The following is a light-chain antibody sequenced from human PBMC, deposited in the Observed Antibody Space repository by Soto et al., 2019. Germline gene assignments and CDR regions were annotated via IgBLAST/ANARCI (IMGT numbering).Light chain of an antibody. CDR1: QSSSDT. V-gene: IGKV3-15*01. CDR3: QQHNNWPWT. CDR2: DAS. J-gene: IGKJ1*01. Sequence: EIVMTQSPATLSVSPGGRATLSCRASQSSSDTLAGNQQKPPQHARLLIHDASTRATGFPARFSSSGSGTDFTLTISSLQSEDFAVYYCQQHNNWPWTFGQGTKVDI.